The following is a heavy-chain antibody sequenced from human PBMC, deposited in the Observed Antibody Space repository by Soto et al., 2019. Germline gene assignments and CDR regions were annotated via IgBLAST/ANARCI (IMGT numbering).Heavy chain of an antibody. V-gene: IGHV3-64*01. CDR3: ASSPNYDILTGGAFDI. CDR1: GFTFSSYA. D-gene: IGHD3-9*01. Sequence: LSLTCAASGFTFSSYAMHWVRQAPGKGLEYVSAISSNGGSTYYANSVKGRFTISRDNSKNTLYLQMGSLRAEDMAVYYCASSPNYDILTGGAFDIWGQGTMVTVSS. CDR2: ISSNGGST. J-gene: IGHJ3*02.